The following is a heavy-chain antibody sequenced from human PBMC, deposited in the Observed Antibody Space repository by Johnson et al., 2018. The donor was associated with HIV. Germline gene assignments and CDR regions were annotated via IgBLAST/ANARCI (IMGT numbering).Heavy chain of an antibody. Sequence: QVQVVESGGGVVQPGRSMRLSCAASGFTFSSYGMHWVRQAPGKGLEWVAVISYDGSNKYYADSVKGRFTISRDNSKNTLYLQMNSLRAEDTAVYYCAKGFYSSSSSDAFDIWGQGTMVTVSS. D-gene: IGHD6-6*01. CDR1: GFTFSSYG. CDR2: ISYDGSNK. V-gene: IGHV3-30*18. CDR3: AKGFYSSSSSDAFDI. J-gene: IGHJ3*02.